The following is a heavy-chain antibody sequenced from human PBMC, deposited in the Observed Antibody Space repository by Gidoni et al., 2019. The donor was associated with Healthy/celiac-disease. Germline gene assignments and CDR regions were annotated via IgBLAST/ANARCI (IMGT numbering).Heavy chain of an antibody. CDR2: ISGSGGST. CDR3: AKDRSSSSMAFDY. J-gene: IGHJ4*02. CDR1: GFTFSSYA. D-gene: IGHD2-2*01. Sequence: EVQLLESGGGLVQPGGSLRLSCAASGFTFSSYAMSWVRQAPGKGLECVSAISGSGGSTYYADSVKGRFTISRDNSKNTLYLQMNSLRAENTAVYYCAKDRSSSSMAFDYWGQGTLVTVSS. V-gene: IGHV3-23*01.